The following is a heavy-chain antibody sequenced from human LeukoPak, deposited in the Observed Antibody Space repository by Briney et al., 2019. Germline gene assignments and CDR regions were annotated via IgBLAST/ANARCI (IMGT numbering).Heavy chain of an antibody. D-gene: IGHD3-22*01. V-gene: IGHV4-34*01. Sequence: SETLSLTCAVYGGSFSGYYWSWIRQPPGKGREWIGEINHSGSTSYNPSLKSRVTISVDTSKNQFSLMLSSVTAADTAVYYCARGDSSGYYFPHFDYWGQGTLVTVSS. CDR2: INHSGST. CDR3: ARGDSSGYYFPHFDY. CDR1: GGSFSGYY. J-gene: IGHJ4*02.